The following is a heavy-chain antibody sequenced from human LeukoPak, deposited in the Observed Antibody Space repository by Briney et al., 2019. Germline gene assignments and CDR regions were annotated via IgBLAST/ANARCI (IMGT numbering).Heavy chain of an antibody. D-gene: IGHD3-22*01. J-gene: IGHJ4*02. CDR1: GFTFDDYA. CDR2: ISWNSGSI. CDR3: AKGNYYDLPYYFDY. Sequence: PGRSLRLSCAASGFTFDDYAMHWVRQAPGKGLEWVSGISWNSGSIGYADSVKGRFTISRDNAKNSLYLQMNSLRAEDTALYYCAKGNYYDLPYYFDYWGQGTLVTVSS. V-gene: IGHV3-9*01.